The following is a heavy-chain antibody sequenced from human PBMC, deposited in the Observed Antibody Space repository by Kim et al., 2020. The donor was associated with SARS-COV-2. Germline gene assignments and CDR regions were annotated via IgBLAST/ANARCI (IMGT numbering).Heavy chain of an antibody. D-gene: IGHD1-26*01. CDR2: IYYSGST. CDR3: ARESGSYGTTNFDY. CDR1: GGSISSYY. Sequence: SETLSLTCTVSGGSISSYYWSWIRQPPGKGLEWIGYIYYSGSTNYNPSLKSRVTISVDTSKNQFSLKLSSVTAADTAVYYCARESGSYGTTNFDYWGQGTLVTVSS. J-gene: IGHJ4*02. V-gene: IGHV4-59*01.